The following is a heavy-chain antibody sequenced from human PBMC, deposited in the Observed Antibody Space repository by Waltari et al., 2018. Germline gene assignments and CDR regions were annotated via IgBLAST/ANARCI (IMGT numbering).Heavy chain of an antibody. J-gene: IGHJ4*02. V-gene: IGHV1-69*08. CDR3: ARGSVVQGVIPPFDY. D-gene: IGHD3-10*01. CDR2: IIPIFGTA. Sequence: QVQLVQSGAEVKKPGSSVKVSCKASGGTFSSYAMSWVRQAPGQGLEWMGRIIPIFGTANYAQKVQGRVTITADKSTSTAYMELSSLRSEDTAVYYCARGSVVQGVIPPFDYWGQGTLVTVSS. CDR1: GGTFSSYA.